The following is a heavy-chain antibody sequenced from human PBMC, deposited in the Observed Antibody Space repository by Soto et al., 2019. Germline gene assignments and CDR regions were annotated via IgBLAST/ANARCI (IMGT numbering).Heavy chain of an antibody. CDR1: GYTFTGYY. Sequence: ASVKVSCKASGYTFTGYYMHWVRQAPGQGLEGMGWINPNSGGTNYAQKFQGRVTMTRDTSISTAYMELSRLRSDDTAVYYCAADSLGIAVAGTRVDYWGQGTLVTVSS. V-gene: IGHV1-2*02. CDR2: INPNSGGT. CDR3: AADSLGIAVAGTRVDY. D-gene: IGHD6-19*01. J-gene: IGHJ4*02.